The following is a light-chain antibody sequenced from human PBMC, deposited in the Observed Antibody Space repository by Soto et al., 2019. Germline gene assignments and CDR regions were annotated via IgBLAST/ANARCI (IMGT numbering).Light chain of an antibody. CDR3: AAWDDSLNGYV. J-gene: IGLJ1*01. CDR2: SNN. Sequence: QSLLAQPPSASGTPGQRVTISCSGSSSNIGSDTVNWYQQLPGTAPKLLIYSNNQRPSGVPDRFSASKSGTSASLAISGLQSEDEADYYCAAWDDSLNGYVFGTGTKVTVL. CDR1: SSNIGSDT. V-gene: IGLV1-44*01.